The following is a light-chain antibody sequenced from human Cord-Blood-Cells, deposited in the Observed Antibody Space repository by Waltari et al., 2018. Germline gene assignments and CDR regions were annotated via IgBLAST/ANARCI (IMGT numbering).Light chain of an antibody. CDR1: SCGVGGQTH. CDR2: DVS. V-gene: IGLV2-11*01. J-gene: IGLJ1*01. Sequence: QPALTHPPAVSGPPGPSLTISCTGPSCGVGGQTHVSRYQRHPVNAPKHMIYDVSKRASGVPGRFSGSKSGNTASLTISGLQAEDDADYYCCSYAGSYTFGFGTGTKVTVL. CDR3: CSYAGSYTFG.